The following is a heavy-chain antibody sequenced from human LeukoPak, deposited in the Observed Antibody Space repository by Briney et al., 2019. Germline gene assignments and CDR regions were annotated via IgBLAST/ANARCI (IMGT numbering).Heavy chain of an antibody. Sequence: ASVKVSCKASGYTFTSYDINWVRQAPGQGLEWMGWMNPNSGNTGYAQKFQGRVTITRNTSISTAYMELSSLRSEDTAVYYCAREEYYYGSGSYSAFDIWGQGTMVTVSS. V-gene: IGHV1-8*03. J-gene: IGHJ3*02. CDR1: GYTFTSYD. D-gene: IGHD3-10*01. CDR2: MNPNSGNT. CDR3: AREEYYYGSGSYSAFDI.